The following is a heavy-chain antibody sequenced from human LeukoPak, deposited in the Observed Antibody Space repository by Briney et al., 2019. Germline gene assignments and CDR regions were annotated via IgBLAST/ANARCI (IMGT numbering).Heavy chain of an antibody. D-gene: IGHD3-16*02. CDR3: DGGVIGTFDY. Sequence: SETLSLTCTVSGGSISSSSYYWGWIRQPPGKGLEWIGSIYYSGSTYYNPSLKSRVTISVDTSKNQFSLKLSSVTAADTAVYYCDGGVIGTFDYWGQGTLVTVSS. CDR1: GGSISSSSYY. J-gene: IGHJ4*02. V-gene: IGHV4-39*07. CDR2: IYYSGST.